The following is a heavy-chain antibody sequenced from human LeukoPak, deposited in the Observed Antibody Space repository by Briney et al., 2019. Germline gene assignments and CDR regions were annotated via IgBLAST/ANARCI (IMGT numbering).Heavy chain of an antibody. Sequence: PSETLSLTCTVSGGSISSYYWSWIRQPPGKGLEWIGEINHSGSTNYNPSLKSRVTISVDTSKNQFSLKLSSVTAADTAVYYCARHGEEAVSPGYYYVEPFDYWGQGTLVTVSS. J-gene: IGHJ4*02. CDR3: ARHGEEAVSPGYYYVEPFDY. D-gene: IGHD3-22*01. CDR2: INHSGST. CDR1: GGSISSYY. V-gene: IGHV4-34*01.